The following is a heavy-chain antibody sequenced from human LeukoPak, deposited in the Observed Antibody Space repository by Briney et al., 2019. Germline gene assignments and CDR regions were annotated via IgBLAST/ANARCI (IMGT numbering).Heavy chain of an antibody. D-gene: IGHD3-16*02. V-gene: IGHV4-4*08. CDR2: FSTSGST. CDR1: GDSIGTSY. CDR3: ARHGRAVWRSHPTKAFDL. Sequence: SETLALTCTVSGDSIGTSYWNWIRQPPGKGLEWIGYFSTSGSTTYNPSLQSRVTISVDTSKNHFSLRLSSVTAADTAVYYCARHGRAVWRSHPTKAFDLWGPGTMVTVSS. J-gene: IGHJ3*01.